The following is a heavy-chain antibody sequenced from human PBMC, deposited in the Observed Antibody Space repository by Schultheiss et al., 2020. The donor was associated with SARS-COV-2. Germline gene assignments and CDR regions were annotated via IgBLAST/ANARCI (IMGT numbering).Heavy chain of an antibody. J-gene: IGHJ5*02. Sequence: GESLKISCAASGFTFSSHAMSWVRQAPGKGLEWLSAISGSGGSTYYADSVKGRFTISRDNSKNMLYLQMNSLRAEDTAVYYCAKLPAAMPPNWFDPWGQGTLVTVSS. CDR3: AKLPAAMPPNWFDP. D-gene: IGHD2-2*01. V-gene: IGHV3-23*01. CDR2: ISGSGGST. CDR1: GFTFSSHA.